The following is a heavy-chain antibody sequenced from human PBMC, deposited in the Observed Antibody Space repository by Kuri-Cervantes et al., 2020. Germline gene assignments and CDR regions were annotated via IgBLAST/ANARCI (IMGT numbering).Heavy chain of an antibody. CDR3: TRRGYSSGWPFDY. D-gene: IGHD6-19*01. V-gene: IGHV3-72*01. Sequence: GESLKISCAASGFTFSDHYMDWVRQAPGKGLEWVGRTRNKANSYTTEYAASVKGRFTISRDDSKNSLYLQMNSLKTEDTAVYYCTRRGYSSGWPFDYWGQGTLVTVSS. CDR1: GFTFSDHY. CDR2: TRNKANSYTT. J-gene: IGHJ4*02.